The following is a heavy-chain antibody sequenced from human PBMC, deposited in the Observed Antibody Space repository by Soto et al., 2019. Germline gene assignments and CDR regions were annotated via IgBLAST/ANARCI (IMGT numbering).Heavy chain of an antibody. CDR1: GFTFSNYW. CDR2: INSDGSST. Sequence: EVQLVESGGGLVQPGGSLRLSCVASGFTFSNYWMCWVRQAPGKGLVWVSRINSDGSSTSYADSVKGRFTISRDNAKNTLYLQMNSLRAEDTAVYYCAADYHYFYRDVWGKGTTVTVSS. V-gene: IGHV3-74*01. J-gene: IGHJ6*03. CDR3: AADYHYFYRDV.